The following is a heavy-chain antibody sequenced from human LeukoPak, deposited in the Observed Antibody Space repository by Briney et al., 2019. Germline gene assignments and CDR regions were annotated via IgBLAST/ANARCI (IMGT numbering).Heavy chain of an antibody. J-gene: IGHJ3*02. Sequence: GGSLRLSCAASGFTFSNYAMTWVRQAPGKGLEWVSRISGSGENTYYADSVKGRFTISRDNSKNTLYLQMHGLRAEDTALYYCAKFREQWLVHDAFDIWGQGTMVTVSS. D-gene: IGHD6-19*01. CDR3: AKFREQWLVHDAFDI. V-gene: IGHV3-23*01. CDR2: ISGSGENT. CDR1: GFTFSNYA.